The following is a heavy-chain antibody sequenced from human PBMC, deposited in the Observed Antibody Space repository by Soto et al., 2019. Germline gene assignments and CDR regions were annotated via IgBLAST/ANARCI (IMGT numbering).Heavy chain of an antibody. D-gene: IGHD3-9*01. CDR1: GDSISSSSYY. CDR3: ASRYGPSEFDH. J-gene: IGHJ4*02. CDR2: IHGNGGT. V-gene: IGHV4-39*01. Sequence: QLQLEESGPGLVKSSETLSLTCSVSGDSISSSSYYWGWIRQSPGEGLEWIGNIHGNGGTQYNPSRGSRVITSVDTSANQFSLRLTSVTAADTAVYYCASRYGPSEFDHWGQGSLVTVSS.